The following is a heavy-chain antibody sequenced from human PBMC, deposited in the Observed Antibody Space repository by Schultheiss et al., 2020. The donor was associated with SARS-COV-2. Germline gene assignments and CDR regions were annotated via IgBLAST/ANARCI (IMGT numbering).Heavy chain of an antibody. CDR1: GYTFTGYY. Sequence: ASVKVSCKASGYTFTGYYMHWVRQAPGQGLEWMGIINPCGGSTSYAQKFQGRVTMTRDTSTSTVYMELSSLRSEDTAVYYCARLLGIWDAFDIWGQGTMVTVSS. D-gene: IGHD7-27*01. V-gene: IGHV1-46*01. CDR2: INPCGGST. CDR3: ARLLGIWDAFDI. J-gene: IGHJ3*02.